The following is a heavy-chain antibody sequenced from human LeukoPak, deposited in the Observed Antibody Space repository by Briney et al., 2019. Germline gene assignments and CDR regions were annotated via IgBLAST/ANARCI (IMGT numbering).Heavy chain of an antibody. J-gene: IGHJ3*02. CDR1: RFTFSSYE. D-gene: IGHD2-8*01. V-gene: IGHV3-48*03. Sequence: GGSLRLSCAASRFTFSSYEMNWVRQAPGKGLGVSYISGSGIKHYADSVKGRFTISRDNAKNSLYLQMNSLRVEDTAVYYCAREDTGVAFDIWGQGTTVTV. CDR3: AREDTGVAFDI. CDR2: ISGSGIK.